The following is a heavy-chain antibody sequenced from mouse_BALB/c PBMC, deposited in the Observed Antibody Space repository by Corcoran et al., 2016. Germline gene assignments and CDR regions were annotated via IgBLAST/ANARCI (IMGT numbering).Heavy chain of an antibody. D-gene: IGHD2-1*01. CDR3: AREENYGNRDAMDY. J-gene: IGHJ4*01. CDR2: INPYNDGT. Sequence: EVQLQQSGPELVKPGASVKMSCKASGYTFTSYVMHWVKQKPGQGLEWIGYINPYNDGTKYNEKFKGKATLTSDKSSSTAYMELSSLTSVDSAVYYCAREENYGNRDAMDYWGQGTSVTVSS. CDR1: GYTFTSYV. V-gene: IGHV1S136*01.